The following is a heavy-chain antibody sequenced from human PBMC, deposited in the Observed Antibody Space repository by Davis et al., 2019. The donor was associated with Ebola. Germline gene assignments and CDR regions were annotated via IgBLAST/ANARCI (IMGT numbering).Heavy chain of an antibody. CDR3: ARAFYDYIWWSTIDY. J-gene: IGHJ4*02. CDR2: IKQDGSEK. V-gene: IGHV3-7*01. CDR1: GFTFSSYC. D-gene: IGHD3-16*01. Sequence: GGSLRLSCAASGFTFSSYCMSWVRQAPGKGLEWVANIKQDGSEKYYVDSVKGRFTISRDNAKNSLYLQMNSLRAEDTAVYYCARAFYDYIWWSTIDYWGQGTLVTVSS.